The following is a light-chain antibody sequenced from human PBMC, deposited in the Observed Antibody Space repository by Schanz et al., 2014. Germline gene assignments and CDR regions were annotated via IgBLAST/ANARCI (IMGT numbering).Light chain of an antibody. CDR3: QQYDIAPLT. CDR2: DTS. CDR1: QSVHINY. J-gene: IGKJ4*01. V-gene: IGKV3D-20*01. Sequence: EIVLTQSPGTLSLSPGERATLSCRASQSVHINYLAWYQQKRGLAPRLLIFDTSTRATGIPDRFSGSGSGTDFTLTISRLEPEDFAMYYCQQYDIAPLTFGGGTKVEIK.